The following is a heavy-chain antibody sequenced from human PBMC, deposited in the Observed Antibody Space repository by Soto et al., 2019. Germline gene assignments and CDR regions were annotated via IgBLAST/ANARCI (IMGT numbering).Heavy chain of an antibody. J-gene: IGHJ5*02. CDR1: GYTFTSYG. Sequence: QVQLVQSGAEVKKPGASVKVSCKASGYTFTSYGISWVRQAPGQGLEWMGWISAYNGNTNSAQKLQGRVTMTTDASTSTAYKELRTLRSDDTAVYYCARVEDDVDYYWFDPWGQGTLVTVSS. V-gene: IGHV1-18*01. D-gene: IGHD1-1*01. CDR3: ARVEDDVDYYWFDP. CDR2: ISAYNGNT.